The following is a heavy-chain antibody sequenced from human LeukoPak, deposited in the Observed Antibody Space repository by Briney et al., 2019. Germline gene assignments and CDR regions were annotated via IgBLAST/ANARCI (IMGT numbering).Heavy chain of an antibody. D-gene: IGHD2-15*01. Sequence: ASVKVSCKASGYTFTGYYMHWVRQAPGQGLEWMGWINPNSGGTNYAQKFQGRVTMTRDTSISTAYMELSRLRSDDTAVYYCAVRCSGGSCYSDYWGQGTLVTVSS. CDR3: AVRCSGGSCYSDY. V-gene: IGHV1-2*02. J-gene: IGHJ4*02. CDR1: GYTFTGYY. CDR2: INPNSGGT.